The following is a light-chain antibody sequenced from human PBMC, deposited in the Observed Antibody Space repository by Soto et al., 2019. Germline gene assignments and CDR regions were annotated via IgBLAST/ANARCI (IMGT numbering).Light chain of an antibody. V-gene: IGKV4-1*01. CDR3: QQYYSTPFT. J-gene: IGKJ3*01. CDR2: WAS. Sequence: IVMTQSPDSLAVSLGERATINCTSSQSVLSSSNTQTYLAWYQQKPGQPPKLLIYWASTRESGVPDRFSGSGSGTDFTLTISSLQAEDVAVYYCQQYYSTPFTFGPGTKVDIK. CDR1: QSVLSSSNTQTY.